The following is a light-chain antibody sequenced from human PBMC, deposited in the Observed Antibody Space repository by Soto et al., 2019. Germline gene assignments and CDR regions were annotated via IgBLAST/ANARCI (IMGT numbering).Light chain of an antibody. CDR3: QVWDTGSEHVV. J-gene: IGLJ3*02. V-gene: IGLV3-21*04. CDR1: NIGRRS. Sequence: SYELTQSPSVSVAPGETARITCEGNNIGRRSVNWYQQRPGQAPVLVIYYDTDRPSGIPERFSASNSGNTATLTISGAEAGDEADYFCQVWDTGSEHVVFGGGTKVTVL. CDR2: YDT.